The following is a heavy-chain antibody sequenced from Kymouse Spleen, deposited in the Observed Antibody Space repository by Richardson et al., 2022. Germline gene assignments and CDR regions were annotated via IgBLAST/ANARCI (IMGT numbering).Heavy chain of an antibody. CDR3: AKTLVRLDAFDI. Sequence: QVQLVESGGGVVQPGRSLRLSCAASGFTFSSYGMHWVRQAPGKGLEWVAVISYDGSNKYYADSVKGRFTISRDNSKNTLYLQMNSLRAEDTAVYYCAKTLVRLDAFDIWGQGTMVTVSS. CDR1: GFTFSSYG. CDR2: ISYDGSNK. V-gene: IGHV3-30*18. D-gene: IGHD2-2*02. J-gene: IGHJ3*02.